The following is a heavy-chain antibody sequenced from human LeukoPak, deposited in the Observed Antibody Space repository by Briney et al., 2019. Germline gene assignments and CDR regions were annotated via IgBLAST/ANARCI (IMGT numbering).Heavy chain of an antibody. CDR1: GYTFTRHY. D-gene: IGHD1-26*01. CDR3: ARVSVEATTIAWFDL. J-gene: IGHJ5*02. Sequence: SVKVSCKPSGYTFTRHYIHWVRQAPGQGLEWMGIINPSGGSTTYAQKFQGRVTMTRDTSTSTVYMELNSLRSEDTAAYYCARVSVEATTIAWFDLWGQGTLVTVSS. V-gene: IGHV1-46*01. CDR2: INPSGGST.